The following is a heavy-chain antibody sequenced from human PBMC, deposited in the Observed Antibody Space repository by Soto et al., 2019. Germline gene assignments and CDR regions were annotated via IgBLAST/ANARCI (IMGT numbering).Heavy chain of an antibody. CDR3: ARGISNDYGDYGHDY. J-gene: IGHJ4*02. CDR1: GYTFTSYY. V-gene: IGHV1-46*03. Sequence: GASVKVSCKASGYTFTSYYMHWVRQAPGQGLEWMGIINPSGGSTSYAQKFQGRVTMTRDTSTSTVYMELSSLRSEDTAVYYCARGISNDYGDYGHDYWGQGTPVTVSS. CDR2: INPSGGST. D-gene: IGHD4-17*01.